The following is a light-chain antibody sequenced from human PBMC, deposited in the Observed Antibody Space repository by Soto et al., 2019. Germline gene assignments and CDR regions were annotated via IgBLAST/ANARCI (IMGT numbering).Light chain of an antibody. V-gene: IGKV3-20*01. CDR1: QSVSSSY. J-gene: IGKJ1*01. CDR3: QQYGSSSWT. CDR2: GAS. Sequence: EIVLTQSPGTLSLSPRERATLSCRASQSVSSSYLAWYQQKPGQAPRLLIYGASSRATGIPDRFSGSGSGTDFTLTISRLEPEDVAVYYCQQYGSSSWTFGQGTKVEIK.